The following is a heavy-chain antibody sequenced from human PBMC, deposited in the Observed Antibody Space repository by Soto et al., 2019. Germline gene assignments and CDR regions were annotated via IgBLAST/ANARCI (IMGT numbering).Heavy chain of an antibody. CDR1: GYTLTELS. V-gene: IGHV1-24*01. CDR2: FDPEDGET. Sequence: ASVKVSCKVSGYTLTELSMHWVRQAPGKGLEWMGGFDPEDGETIYAQKFQGRVTMTEDTSTDTAYMELSSLRSEDTAVYYCATIFLDQYSSGWYDYWGQGTLVTVSS. CDR3: ATIFLDQYSSGWYDY. D-gene: IGHD6-19*01. J-gene: IGHJ4*02.